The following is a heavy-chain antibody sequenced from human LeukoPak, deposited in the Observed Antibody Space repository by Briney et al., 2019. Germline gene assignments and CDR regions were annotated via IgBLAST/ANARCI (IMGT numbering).Heavy chain of an antibody. CDR2: ISSSGTTV. V-gene: IGHV3-11*04. CDR1: GFTFSDYP. Sequence: GESLRLSCGASGFTFSDYPMIWARQAPGNGLEWVSYISSSGTTVSYAYSVNGRVTMSRDNVKNSLYLQMNSLRGTDTAVYYCAKDSRSHDNYYNRPFLDYWGQGTLVTVS. D-gene: IGHD3-16*01. J-gene: IGHJ4*02. CDR3: AKDSRSHDNYYNRPFLDY.